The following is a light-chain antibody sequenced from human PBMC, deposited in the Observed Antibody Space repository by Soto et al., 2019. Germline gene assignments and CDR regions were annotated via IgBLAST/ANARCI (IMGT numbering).Light chain of an antibody. CDR3: CSYTTSNTRQIV. CDR2: DVS. J-gene: IGLJ1*01. V-gene: IGLV2-14*01. CDR1: SSDVGGYNY. Sequence: QSALTQPASVSGSPGQSITISCTGTSSDVGGYNYVCWYQQHPGKAPKFMIYDVSNRPSGVSNRFSGSKSGNTASLTISGLQAEDEADYYCCSYTTSNTRQIVFGTGTQVTVL.